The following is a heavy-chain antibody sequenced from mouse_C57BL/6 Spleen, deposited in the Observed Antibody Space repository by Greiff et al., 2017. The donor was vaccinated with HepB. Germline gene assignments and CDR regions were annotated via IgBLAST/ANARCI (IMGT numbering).Heavy chain of an antibody. CDR2: IDPNSGGT. Sequence: QVQLKQPGAELVKPGASVKLSCKASGYTFTSYWMHWVKPRPGRGLEWIGRIDPNSGGTKYNEKFKSKATLTVDKPSSTAYMQLSSLTSEDSAVYYCERDYDGSSQAWWAYWGQGTLVTVSA. D-gene: IGHD1-1*01. CDR3: ERDYDGSSQAWWAY. V-gene: IGHV1-72*01. J-gene: IGHJ3*01. CDR1: GYTFTSYW.